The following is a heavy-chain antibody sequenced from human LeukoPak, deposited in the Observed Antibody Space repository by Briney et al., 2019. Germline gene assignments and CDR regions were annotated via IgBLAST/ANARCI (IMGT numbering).Heavy chain of an antibody. Sequence: GGSLRLSCAASGFTFSSYSMNWVRQAPGKGLEWVSSISSSSSYIYYADSVKGRFTISRDNAKNSLYLQMYSLRAEDTAVYYCARGPSGYYYDSSGYPPLHNWFDPWGQGTLVTVSS. D-gene: IGHD3-22*01. V-gene: IGHV3-21*01. J-gene: IGHJ5*02. CDR3: ARGPSGYYYDSSGYPPLHNWFDP. CDR1: GFTFSSYS. CDR2: ISSSSSYI.